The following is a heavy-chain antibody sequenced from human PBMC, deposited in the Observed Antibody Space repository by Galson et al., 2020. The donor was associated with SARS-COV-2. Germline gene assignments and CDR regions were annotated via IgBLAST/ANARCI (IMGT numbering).Heavy chain of an antibody. CDR3: LSYSSTQQNH. V-gene: IGHV3-64D*06. J-gene: IGHJ5*02. Sequence: GGSLRLSCSASGFIFSDYAMHWVRQAPGKGLEYVSAISSNGGTSFYADSVNGRFTMSRDNSRNMFYLQMTALRPEDTGFYYCLSYSSTQQNHWGQGTLVTVSS. CDR2: ISSNGGTS. D-gene: IGHD2-2*01. CDR1: GFIFSDYA.